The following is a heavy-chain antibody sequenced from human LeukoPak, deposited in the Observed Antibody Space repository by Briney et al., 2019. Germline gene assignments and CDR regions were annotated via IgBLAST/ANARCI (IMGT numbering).Heavy chain of an antibody. CDR3: AKMTLYDFWSGYIPTHAFDI. Sequence: GGSLRLSCAASGFTFSSYAMSWVRQAPGKGLEWVSAISGSGGSTYYADSVKGRFTISRDNSKSTPYLQMNSLRAEDTAVYYCAKMTLYDFWSGYIPTHAFDIWGQGTMVTVSS. D-gene: IGHD3-3*01. CDR1: GFTFSSYA. V-gene: IGHV3-23*01. J-gene: IGHJ3*02. CDR2: ISGSGGST.